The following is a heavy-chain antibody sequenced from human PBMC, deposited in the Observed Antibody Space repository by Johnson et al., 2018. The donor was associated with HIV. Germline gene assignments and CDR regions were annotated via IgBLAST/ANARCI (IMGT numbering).Heavy chain of an antibody. V-gene: IGHV3-30*02. J-gene: IGHJ3*02. Sequence: QVQLVESGGGVVQPGGSLRLSCVVSGFTFSSYGMHWVRQAPGKGLEWVAFIRYDGSNKYYADSVKGRFTISRDNSKNTLYLQRNSLRAEDTAVYYFAKDHWVVGSWQAFDIWGQGTMVTVSS. CDR1: GFTFSSYG. D-gene: IGHD6-13*01. CDR3: AKDHWVVGSWQAFDI. CDR2: IRYDGSNK.